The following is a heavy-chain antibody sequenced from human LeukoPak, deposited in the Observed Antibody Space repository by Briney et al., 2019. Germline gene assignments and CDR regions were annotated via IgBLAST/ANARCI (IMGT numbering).Heavy chain of an antibody. V-gene: IGHV4-4*07. Sequence: SEALSLTCTVSGGSISSYYWSWIRQPAGKGLEWIGRIYTSGSTNYNPSLKSRVTMSVDTSKNQFSLKLSSVTAADTAVYYCAGDYSGDYGDLRTYGMDVWGQGTTVTVSS. D-gene: IGHD4-17*01. J-gene: IGHJ6*02. CDR1: GGSISSYY. CDR2: IYTSGST. CDR3: AGDYSGDYGDLRTYGMDV.